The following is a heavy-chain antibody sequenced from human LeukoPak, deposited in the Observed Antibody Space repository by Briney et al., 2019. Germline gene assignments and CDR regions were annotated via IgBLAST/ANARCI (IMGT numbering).Heavy chain of an antibody. Sequence: SEILSLTCTVSGGSISSYYWSWIRQPAGKGLEWIGRIYTSGSTNYNPSLKSRVTMSVDTSKNQFSLRLSSVTAADTAVYYCAREVDAAAAYNWFDPWGQGTLVTVSS. D-gene: IGHD2-2*01. CDR3: AREVDAAAAYNWFDP. CDR2: IYTSGST. V-gene: IGHV4-4*07. J-gene: IGHJ5*02. CDR1: GGSISSYY.